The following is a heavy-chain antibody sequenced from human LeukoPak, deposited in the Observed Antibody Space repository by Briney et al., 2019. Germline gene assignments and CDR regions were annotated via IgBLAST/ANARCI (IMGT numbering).Heavy chain of an antibody. D-gene: IGHD5-12*01. CDR1: GFTFNSYS. Sequence: GGSLRLSCAASGFTFNSYSMNWVRQAPGKGLEWVSSISGSNSYIYYADSMKGRLTISRDNAKNSLYLQMNSLRAEDTAVYYCAREQSGWLFDYWGRGTLVTVSS. CDR3: AREQSGWLFDY. V-gene: IGHV3-21*01. J-gene: IGHJ4*02. CDR2: ISGSNSYI.